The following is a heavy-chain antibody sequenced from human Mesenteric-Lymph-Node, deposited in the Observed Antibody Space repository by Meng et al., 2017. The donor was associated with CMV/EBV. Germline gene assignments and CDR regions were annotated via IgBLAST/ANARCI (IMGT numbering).Heavy chain of an antibody. V-gene: IGHV3-33*01. J-gene: IGHJ6*02. Sequence: GGSLRLSCAASGFTFSSYGMHWVRQAPGKGLEWVAVIWYDGSNKYYADSVKGRFTISRDNSKNTLYLQMNSLRAEDTAVYYCARERFLGPFGRYYGMDVWGQGTTVTVSS. CDR3: ARERFLGPFGRYYGMDV. CDR2: IWYDGSNK. D-gene: IGHD3-3*01. CDR1: GFTFSSYG.